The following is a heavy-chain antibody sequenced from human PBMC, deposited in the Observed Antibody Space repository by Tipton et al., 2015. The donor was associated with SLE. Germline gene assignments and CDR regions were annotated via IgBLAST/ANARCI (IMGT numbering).Heavy chain of an antibody. CDR1: GFTFSTYA. V-gene: IGHV3-23*01. D-gene: IGHD6-13*01. CDR3: AKGGGSSWVGYDAFDI. Sequence: GSLRLSCAASGFTFSTYAMSWVRQAPGKGLEWVSGITGSGGYTYYADSVKDRLTISRDNSKNTLFLQMSSLRVEDTAVYFCAKGGGSSWVGYDAFDIWGQGTMVTVSS. CDR2: ITGSGGYT. J-gene: IGHJ3*02.